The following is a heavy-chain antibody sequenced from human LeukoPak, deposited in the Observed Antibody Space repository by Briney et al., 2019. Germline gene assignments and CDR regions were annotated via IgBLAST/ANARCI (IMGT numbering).Heavy chain of an antibody. J-gene: IGHJ4*01. D-gene: IGHD3-22*01. CDR2: IYHSGST. CDR1: GGSISSGDYY. V-gene: IGHV4-30-2*01. Sequence: SETLSLTCTVSGGSISSGDYYWSWIRQPPGKGLEWIGYIYHSGSTYHNPSLKSRVTISVDRSKNQFSLKLSTVTAADTAVYYCAKGGSGYLPRFDYWGHGTLVTVSS. CDR3: AKGGSGYLPRFDY.